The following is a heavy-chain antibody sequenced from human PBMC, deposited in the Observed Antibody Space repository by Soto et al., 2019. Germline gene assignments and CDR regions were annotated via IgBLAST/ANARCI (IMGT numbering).Heavy chain of an antibody. D-gene: IGHD3-22*01. Sequence: GGSLRLSCAASGFTSSSYGMHWVRQAPGKGLEWVAVIWYDGSNKYYADSVKGRFTISRDNSKNTLYLQMNSLRAEDTAVYYSARAYYYDSSGYYYEDAFDIWGQGTMVTVSS. CDR1: GFTSSSYG. V-gene: IGHV3-33*01. CDR3: ARAYYYDSSGYYYEDAFDI. CDR2: IWYDGSNK. J-gene: IGHJ3*02.